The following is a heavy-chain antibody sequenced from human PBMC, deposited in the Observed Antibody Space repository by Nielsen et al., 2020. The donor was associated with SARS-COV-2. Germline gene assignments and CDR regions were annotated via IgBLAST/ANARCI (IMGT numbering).Heavy chain of an antibody. D-gene: IGHD5-24*01. CDR1: GFTVSSNY. Sequence: GESLKISCAASGFTVSSNYMSWVRQAPGKGLEWVSVIYSGGSTYYADSVKGRFTISRDNSKNTLYLQMNSLRAEDTAVYYCARGGDGHFDYWGQGTLVTVSS. CDR3: ARGGDGHFDY. V-gene: IGHV3-53*01. CDR2: IYSGGST. J-gene: IGHJ4*02.